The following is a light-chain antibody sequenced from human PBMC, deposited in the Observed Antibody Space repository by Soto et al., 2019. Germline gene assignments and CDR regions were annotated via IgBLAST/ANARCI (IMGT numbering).Light chain of an antibody. CDR3: QQYNNWPPWT. J-gene: IGKJ1*01. CDR2: GAS. Sequence: EIVMTQSASTLSVSPGERATLSWRASQSVSSNLAWYQQKPAQAPRLLIYGASTRATGIPARFSGSGSATEFTPTISSLQSEDFAVYYCQQYNNWPPWTFGQGTKVDIK. CDR1: QSVSSN. V-gene: IGKV3-15*01.